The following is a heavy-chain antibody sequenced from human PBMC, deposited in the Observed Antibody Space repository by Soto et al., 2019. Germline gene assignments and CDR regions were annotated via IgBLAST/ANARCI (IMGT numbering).Heavy chain of an antibody. J-gene: IGHJ3*01. CDR3: ATPVTRLIAFDL. D-gene: IGHD4-17*01. CDR1: GFTVSSHY. CDR2: IYASDST. Sequence: EVQLVETGGGFVQPGGSLRLSCVASGFTVSSHYMTWVRQTPGKGLEWVSIIYASDSTFYADSVKGRFTISRYNSKNTVYLQLNSLRAEDTAVYYCATPVTRLIAFDLWGQGTMVTVSS. V-gene: IGHV3-53*02.